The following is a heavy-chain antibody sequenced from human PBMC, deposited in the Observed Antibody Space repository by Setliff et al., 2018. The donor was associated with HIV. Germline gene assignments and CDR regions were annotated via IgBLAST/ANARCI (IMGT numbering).Heavy chain of an antibody. Sequence: SETLSLTCTVSGGPIGSYYWSWMRQPPGKGLEWIGYIYYTGSTNCNPSLKSRVTIPVDTSKNQFSLKLRSVTAADTAVYYCARGLPTTGPDFWGQGTLVTVSS. CDR3: ARGLPTTGPDF. V-gene: IGHV4-59*01. D-gene: IGHD2-8*01. CDR2: IYYTGST. J-gene: IGHJ4*02. CDR1: GGPIGSYY.